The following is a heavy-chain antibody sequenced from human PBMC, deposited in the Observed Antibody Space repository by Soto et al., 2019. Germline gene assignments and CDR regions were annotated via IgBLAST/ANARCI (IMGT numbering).Heavy chain of an antibody. CDR3: ARHSNRNYGLYHFDD. CDR1: GRSFSSYY. Sequence: PSETLSLTCTFSGRSFSSYYWSWVRQSPGKGLEWIGFIYYSGSTKYKPSLKCRVTISVDTSKNQFSLKVSSATAADTAVYYCARHSNRNYGLYHFDDWGLGALVTVST. V-gene: IGHV4-59*08. D-gene: IGHD3-16*01. CDR2: IYYSGST. J-gene: IGHJ4*02.